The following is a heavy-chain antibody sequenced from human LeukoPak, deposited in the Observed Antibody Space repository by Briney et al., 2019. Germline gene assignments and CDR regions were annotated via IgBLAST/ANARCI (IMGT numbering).Heavy chain of an antibody. D-gene: IGHD3-16*01. J-gene: IGHJ6*02. CDR3: TTDYVYYYGMDV. V-gene: IGHV3-15*01. Sequence: GGSLRLSCAASGFTFSNAWMNWVRQAPGRGLEWVGRIKSKTDGGATDYAAPVKGRFSISRDDSKDTLYLQMNSLKTEDTAVYYCTTDYVYYYGMDVWGQGTTVTVS. CDR1: GFTFSNAW. CDR2: IKSKTDGGAT.